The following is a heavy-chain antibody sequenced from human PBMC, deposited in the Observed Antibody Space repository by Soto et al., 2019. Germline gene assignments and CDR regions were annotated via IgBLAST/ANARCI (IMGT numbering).Heavy chain of an antibody. V-gene: IGHV5-51*01. J-gene: IGHJ4*02. CDR2: IYPGDSDT. CDR3: AGYIYSSGWAFDY. Sequence: GESLKISCKGSGYSFTSYWIGWVRQMPGKGLEWMGIIYPGDSDTRYSPSFQGQVTISADKSISTAYLQWSSLKASDTAMYYCAGYIYSSGWAFDYWGQGTLVTVSS. CDR1: GYSFTSYW. D-gene: IGHD6-19*01.